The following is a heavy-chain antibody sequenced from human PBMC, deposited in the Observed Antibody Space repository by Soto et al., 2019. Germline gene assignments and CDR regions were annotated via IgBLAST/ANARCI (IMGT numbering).Heavy chain of an antibody. CDR2: INAGNGNT. D-gene: IGHD3-22*01. V-gene: IGHV1-3*05. J-gene: IGHJ4*02. Sequence: QVQLVQSGAEEKKPGASVKVSCKASGYTFTSYAMHWVRQAPGQRLEWMGWINAGNGNTKYSQKFQGRVTITRDTSASTAYMELSSLRSEDTAVYYCAGDVLPYYYDSSGYYPTDSLFDYWGQGTLVTVSS. CDR3: AGDVLPYYYDSSGYYPTDSLFDY. CDR1: GYTFTSYA.